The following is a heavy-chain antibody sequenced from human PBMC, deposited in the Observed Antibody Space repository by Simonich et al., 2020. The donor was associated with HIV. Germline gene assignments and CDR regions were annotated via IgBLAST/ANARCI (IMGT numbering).Heavy chain of an antibody. CDR1: GYTFTDNP. CDR2: INPKSGGA. V-gene: IGHV1-2*02. J-gene: IGHJ3*01. D-gene: IGHD3-10*02. CDR3: AREGAMLDDAFDV. Sequence: QVQLVQSGAEVKNPGASVKVSCKASGYTFTDNPMHWVRQAPGQGLEGMGRINPKSGGADYAQNFKGRVTMTRDTSMSTAYMELSSLTSDDTAVYFCAREGAMLDDAFDVWGQGTMLTVSS.